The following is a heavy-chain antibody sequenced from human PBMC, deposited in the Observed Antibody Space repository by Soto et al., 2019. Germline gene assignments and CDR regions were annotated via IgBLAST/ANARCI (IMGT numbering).Heavy chain of an antibody. CDR3: ARYSPLRYYGSGSYSKLNWFDP. D-gene: IGHD3-10*01. Sequence: PGDSLKISCAASGFTFSSYAMHWVRQAPGKGLEWVAVISYDGSNKYYADSVKGRFTISRDNSKNTLYLQMNSLRAEDTAVYYCARYSPLRYYGSGSYSKLNWFDPWGQGTLVTVSS. CDR2: ISYDGSNK. CDR1: GFTFSSYA. V-gene: IGHV3-30-3*01. J-gene: IGHJ5*02.